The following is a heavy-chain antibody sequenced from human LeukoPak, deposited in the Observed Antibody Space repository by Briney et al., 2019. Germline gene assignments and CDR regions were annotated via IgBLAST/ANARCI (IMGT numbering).Heavy chain of an antibody. Sequence: GGSLRLSCAASGFTFSSYAMTWVRQGPGKGLEWVSSISGYVGSTYYADSVKGRSTISRDNSKNTVFLQMSSLRAEDTAVYYCAARTAAVHWGQGTLVTVSS. CDR3: AARTAAVH. D-gene: IGHD6-13*01. CDR1: GFTFSSYA. J-gene: IGHJ4*02. V-gene: IGHV3-23*01. CDR2: ISGYVGST.